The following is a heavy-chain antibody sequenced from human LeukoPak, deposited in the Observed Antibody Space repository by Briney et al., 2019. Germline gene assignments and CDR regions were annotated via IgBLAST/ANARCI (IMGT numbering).Heavy chain of an antibody. J-gene: IGHJ4*02. V-gene: IGHV4-39*01. CDR2: IYYGGST. D-gene: IGHD6-13*01. CDR1: GGSNSSSSYY. Sequence: SETLSLTCTVSGGSNSSSSYYWGWIRQPPGKGLEWIGSIYYGGSTYQNPSLKSRVTMSVDTSKNQFSLKLTSVAPADTAVYSCARHVGSSWYQWIDYWGQGTLVSVSS. CDR3: ARHVGSSWYQWIDY.